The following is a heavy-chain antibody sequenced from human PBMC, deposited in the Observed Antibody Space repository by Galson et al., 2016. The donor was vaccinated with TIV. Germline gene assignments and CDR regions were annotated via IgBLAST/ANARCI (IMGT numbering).Heavy chain of an antibody. J-gene: IGHJ6*02. CDR1: GGSIRSQS. V-gene: IGHV4-4*07. CDR2: IDVSGNT. Sequence: LSLTCTVSGGSIRSQSWSWIRQPAGKGLEWIGRIDVSGNTDYSPSLKSRVTMSQDTSNNQFSIRLISLTAADTAVYYCARACRAALSGGSCLSAVDVWGQGTTVIVSS. CDR3: ARACRAALSGGSCLSAVDV. D-gene: IGHD2-15*01.